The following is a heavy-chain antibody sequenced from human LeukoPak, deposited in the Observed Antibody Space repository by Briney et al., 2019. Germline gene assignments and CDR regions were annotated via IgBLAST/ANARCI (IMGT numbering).Heavy chain of an antibody. J-gene: IGHJ4*02. CDR1: GFTLSSYT. Sequence: GGSLRLSCAPSGFTLSSYTMNRVRQAPRGGLEWVSTVSGSSNIHYSDSVKGRFTISRDNARNPLYLQMNSLRDEDTAVYYCARDGLHTAHFDYWGQGTLVTVSS. CDR3: ARDGLHTAHFDY. D-gene: IGHD5-18*01. CDR2: VSGSSNI. V-gene: IGHV3-48*02.